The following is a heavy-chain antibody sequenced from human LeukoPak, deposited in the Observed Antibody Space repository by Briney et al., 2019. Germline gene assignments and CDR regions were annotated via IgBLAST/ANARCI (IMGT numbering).Heavy chain of an antibody. CDR3: ARGGAAGTTYNWFDP. J-gene: IGHJ5*02. CDR1: GFTFSSYD. CDR2: IGTAGDT. D-gene: IGHD6-13*01. V-gene: IGHV3-13*01. Sequence: GGSLRLSCAASGFTFSSYDMHWVRRATGKGLEWVSAIGTAGDTYYPGSVKGRFTISRENAKNSLYLQMNSLRAGDTAVYYCARGGAAGTTYNWFDPWGQGTLVTVSS.